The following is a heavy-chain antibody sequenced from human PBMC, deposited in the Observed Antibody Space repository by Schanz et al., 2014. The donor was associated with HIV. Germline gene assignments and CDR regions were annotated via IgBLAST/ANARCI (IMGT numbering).Heavy chain of an antibody. Sequence: QVQLVESGGRVVQPGRSLRLSCAASGFTFSTYGMHWVRQAPGKGLEWVAVISYDGSNKYYADSVKGRFTISRDNSKNTLYLQMNSLRAEDTAVYYCARGPSLVIVPAATDPRFDYWGQGTLVTVSS. V-gene: IGHV3-30*19. CDR2: ISYDGSNK. CDR1: GFTFSTYG. J-gene: IGHJ4*02. D-gene: IGHD2-2*01. CDR3: ARGPSLVIVPAATDPRFDY.